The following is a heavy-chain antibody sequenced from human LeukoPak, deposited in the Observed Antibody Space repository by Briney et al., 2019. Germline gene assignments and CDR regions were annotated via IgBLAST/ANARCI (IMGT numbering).Heavy chain of an antibody. CDR2: IRSKTYGGTA. V-gene: IGHV3-49*04. J-gene: IGHJ4*02. CDR3: TRGLEGFTAYDDY. D-gene: IGHD5-12*01. CDR1: GFCVGDYA. Sequence: PGGSLRLSCTASGFCVGDYAMSWVRQAPGKGLEWVGFIRSKTYGGTADYAASVEGRFTISRDDSNNIAYLQMNSLKSEDTAVYYCTRGLEGFTAYDDYWGQGTLVTVSS.